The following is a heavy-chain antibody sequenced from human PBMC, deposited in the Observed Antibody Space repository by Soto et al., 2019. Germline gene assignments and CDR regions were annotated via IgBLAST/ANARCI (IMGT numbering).Heavy chain of an antibody. D-gene: IGHD3-16*02. J-gene: IGHJ4*02. CDR3: ARVSVITFGGVIVLPPRGYFDY. CDR1: GGSISSGGYY. V-gene: IGHV4-31*01. CDR2: FYYFGST. Sequence: PSETLSLTCTVSGGSISSGGYYWSWIRQHPGKGMERIGYFYYFGSTYYNLSFNSQVTFSVDTFKNHFSLKLSFVIAAATAVYYFARVSVITFGGVIVLPPRGYFDYWGQGTLVTVSS.